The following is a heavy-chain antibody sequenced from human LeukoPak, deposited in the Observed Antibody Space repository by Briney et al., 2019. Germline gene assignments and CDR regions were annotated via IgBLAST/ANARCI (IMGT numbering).Heavy chain of an antibody. CDR3: AKDDDWGRYKH. J-gene: IGHJ1*01. D-gene: IGHD3-16*01. V-gene: IGHV3-23*01. CDR1: GFTFSSYS. CDR2: ISPSGGIT. Sequence: GESLRLSCAASGFTFSSYSMNWVRQAPGKGLEWVSGISPSGGITYYTDSVKGRFTISRDNSKNTQSLQMNSLRAEDTAVYYCAKDDDWGRYKHWGQGTLVTVSS.